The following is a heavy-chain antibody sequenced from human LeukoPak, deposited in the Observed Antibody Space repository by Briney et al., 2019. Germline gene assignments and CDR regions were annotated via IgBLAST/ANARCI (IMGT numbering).Heavy chain of an antibody. V-gene: IGHV3-66*01. Sequence: PGGSLRLSCAATGFTVRSNSVTWVRQAPGKGLEWISLIYSGGDTYYADSVKGRFLVSRDTSKNTVFLQMNSLRGDGTAIYYCSRVVFRQLINWGPGTLVTVSS. CDR3: SRVVFRQLIN. CDR2: IYSGGDT. CDR1: GFTVRSNS. D-gene: IGHD1-1*01. J-gene: IGHJ4*02.